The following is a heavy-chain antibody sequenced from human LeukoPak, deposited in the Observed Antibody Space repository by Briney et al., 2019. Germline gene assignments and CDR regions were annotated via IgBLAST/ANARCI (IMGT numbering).Heavy chain of an antibody. D-gene: IGHD6-13*01. CDR1: GYIFTSYW. CDR3: ARQPAAAGRIDY. Sequence: GESLKISCKVSGYIFTSYWIGWVRRMPGKGLEWMGIIYPGDSDTRYSPSFQGQVTISADKSISTAYLQWSSLKASDTAMYYCARQPAAAGRIDYWGQGTPVTVSS. V-gene: IGHV5-51*01. CDR2: IYPGDSDT. J-gene: IGHJ4*02.